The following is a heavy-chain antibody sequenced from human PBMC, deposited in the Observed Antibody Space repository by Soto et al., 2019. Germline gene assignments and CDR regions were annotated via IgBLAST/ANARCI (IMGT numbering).Heavy chain of an antibody. CDR3: ARGGGVGVAGSAAFDM. CDR2: INPATGAA. J-gene: IGHJ3*02. V-gene: IGHV1-2*02. Sequence: QLHLVQSGAVVKKPGASVTVSCSASGYPVTAYYMHWVRQAPGRGLEWMGGINPATGAAKYTQTFQGRVPMTRDTSPGTVFMELSGLTSEDTAVFSCARGGGVGVAGSAAFDMWGQGTLVTVSS. CDR1: GYPVTAYY. D-gene: IGHD3-3*01.